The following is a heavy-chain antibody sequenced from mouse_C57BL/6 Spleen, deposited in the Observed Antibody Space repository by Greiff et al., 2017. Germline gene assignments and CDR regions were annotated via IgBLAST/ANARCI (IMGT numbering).Heavy chain of an antibody. CDR2: IDPSDSYT. CDR3: APQTAQAAWFAY. CDR1: GYTFTSYW. V-gene: IGHV1-59*01. Sequence: VQLQQPGAELVRPGTSVKLSCKASGYTFTSYWMHWVKQRPGQGLEWIGVIDPSDSYTNYNQKFKGKATLTVDTSSSTAYLQRSSLTSEDSAVYYCAPQTAQAAWFAYWGQGTLVTVSA. D-gene: IGHD3-2*02. J-gene: IGHJ3*01.